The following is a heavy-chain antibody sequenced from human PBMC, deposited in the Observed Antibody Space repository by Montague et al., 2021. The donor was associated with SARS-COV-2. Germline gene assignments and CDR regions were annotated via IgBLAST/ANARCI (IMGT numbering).Heavy chain of an antibody. CDR1: GDSLSFYF. J-gene: IGHJ4*02. V-gene: IGHV4-59*08. Sequence: SETLSLTCTVSGDSLSFYFWTWIRQPPGRGLEWIGYIEYSGSTNYNPSLKSRLTMSLDMSSNQFSLELRSVTAADTAVYYCGRLGHSTSTVDYWGQGTLVTVSS. D-gene: IGHD6-6*01. CDR3: GRLGHSTSTVDY. CDR2: IEYSGST.